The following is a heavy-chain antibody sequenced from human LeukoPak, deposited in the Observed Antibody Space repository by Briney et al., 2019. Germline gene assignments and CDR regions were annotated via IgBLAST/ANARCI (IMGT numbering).Heavy chain of an antibody. Sequence: PGGSLRLSCVASGFTLSRCGMRWVRQAPGKGLEWMGVLTYDGRTGYYGDSVKGRFTISRDTSKNMVFLEMSSLRSDDSAFYYCVKEQDNGVYRVADYWGQGTLVTVSS. CDR3: VKEQDNGVYRVADY. CDR1: GFTLSRCG. V-gene: IGHV3-30*18. D-gene: IGHD2-8*01. J-gene: IGHJ4*02. CDR2: LTYDGRTG.